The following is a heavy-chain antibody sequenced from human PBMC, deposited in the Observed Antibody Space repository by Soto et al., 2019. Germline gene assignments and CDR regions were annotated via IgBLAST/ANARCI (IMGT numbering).Heavy chain of an antibody. J-gene: IGHJ6*02. V-gene: IGHV3-23*01. D-gene: IGHD2-8*02. Sequence: GGSLRLSCAASGFNFKGYGISWVRQSPEKGLEWVASINFFLGKTYYADSVKGRSTISKDDAKDTVYLHLNSLRSDDTAMYYCARGGVYGSPIYYYYYGMDVWGQGTTVTVSS. CDR3: ARGGVYGSPIYYYYYGMDV. CDR1: GFNFKGYG. CDR2: INFFLGKT.